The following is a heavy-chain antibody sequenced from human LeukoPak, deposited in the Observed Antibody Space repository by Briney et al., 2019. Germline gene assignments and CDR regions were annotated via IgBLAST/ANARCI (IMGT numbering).Heavy chain of an antibody. V-gene: IGHV3-7*01. CDR1: GFSLSAYW. D-gene: IGHD4-11*01. J-gene: IGHJ4*02. CDR2: INRDGSQK. CDR3: ARYRGPDLDY. Sequence: GGSLRLSCAASGFSLSAYWMTWVRQAPGKGLEWVANINRDGSQKNHVDSVKGRFTISRDNSKNTLYLQMNSLRAEDTAVYYCARYRGPDLDYWGQGTLVTVSS.